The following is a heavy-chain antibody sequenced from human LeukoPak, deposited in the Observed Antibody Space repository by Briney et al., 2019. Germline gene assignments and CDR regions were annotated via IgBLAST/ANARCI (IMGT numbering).Heavy chain of an antibody. CDR1: GGSFSGYY. J-gene: IGHJ4*02. Sequence: PSETLSLTCAVYGGSFSGYYWSWIRQPPGKGLEWIGEINHSGSTNYNPSLKSRVTISVDTSKNQFSLKLSSVTAADTAVYYCARSRHGYGGYAHYYFDYWGQGTLVTVSS. CDR2: INHSGST. V-gene: IGHV4-34*01. CDR3: ARSRHGYGGYAHYYFDY. D-gene: IGHD5-12*01.